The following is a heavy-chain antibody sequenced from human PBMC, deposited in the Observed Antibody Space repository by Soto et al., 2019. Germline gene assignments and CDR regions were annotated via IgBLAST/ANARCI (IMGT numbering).Heavy chain of an antibody. V-gene: IGHV3-23*01. Sequence: EVQLLQSGGGLVQPGGSLRLSCVASGFTFSSSAMNWVRQAPGRGLEWVSGISTSADGTYYADSVRGRFTISRDNSRNTLYLQMTNLSADDAALYYGTLRWWEAPGPSAYWCEATLVTFSS. D-gene: IGHD3-16*01. CDR1: GFTFSSSA. CDR2: ISTSADGT. J-gene: IGHJ4*02. CDR3: TLRWWEAPGPSAY.